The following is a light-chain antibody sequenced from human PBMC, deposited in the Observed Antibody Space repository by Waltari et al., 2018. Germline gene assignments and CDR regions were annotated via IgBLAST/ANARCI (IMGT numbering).Light chain of an antibody. Sequence: QLVLTHSPSASASLGPSVKLTCTLSSGYSSDAIARHQQQPEKGPRYLMKVNSDGSHSKGDGTPDRFSGSSSGAERYLTISSLQSEDEADYYCQTGRHGIWVFGGGTKLTVL. CDR1: SGYSSDA. V-gene: IGLV4-69*01. CDR3: QTGRHGIWV. J-gene: IGLJ3*02. CDR2: VNSDGSH.